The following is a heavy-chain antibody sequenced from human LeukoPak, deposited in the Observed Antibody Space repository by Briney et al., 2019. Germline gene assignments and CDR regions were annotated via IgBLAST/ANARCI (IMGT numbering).Heavy chain of an antibody. V-gene: IGHV3-30*01. CDR3: ARGPGPIAGAKNPFDI. CDR2: ISYDGSNK. Sequence: GGSLRLSCAASGFTFSAYAMHWVRQAPGKGLEWVAVISYDGSNKYYADSVPGDKSKDTLYLQMNSLRPEDTAVYYCARGPGPIAGAKNPFDIWGQGTMVTVSS. CDR1: GFTFSAYA. D-gene: IGHD1-26*01. J-gene: IGHJ3*02.